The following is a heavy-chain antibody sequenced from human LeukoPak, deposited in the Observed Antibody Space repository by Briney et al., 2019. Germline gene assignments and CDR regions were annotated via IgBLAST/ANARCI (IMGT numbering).Heavy chain of an antibody. CDR3: ARQSIAARPTDY. D-gene: IGHD6-6*01. CDR2: IYYSGST. J-gene: IGHJ4*02. Sequence: SETLSLTCTVSGGSISSSSYYWGWIRQPPGKGLEWIGSIYYSGSTYYNPSLKSRVTISVDTSKNQFSLKLSSVTAADTAVYYCARQSIAARPTDYWGQGTLVTVSS. CDR1: GGSISSSSYY. V-gene: IGHV4-39*01.